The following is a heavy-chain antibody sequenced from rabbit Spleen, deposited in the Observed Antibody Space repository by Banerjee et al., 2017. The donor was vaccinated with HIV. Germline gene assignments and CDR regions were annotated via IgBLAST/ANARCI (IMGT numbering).Heavy chain of an antibody. D-gene: IGHD1-1*01. J-gene: IGHJ6*01. CDR3: ARDTSSSFSSYGMDL. CDR1: GFSFRGSSY. V-gene: IGHV1S40*01. CDR2: IEAVSSGFT. Sequence: QSLEESGGDLVKPGASLILTCTASGFSFRGSSYMCWVRLAPGKGLEWIACIEAVSSGFTYFASWAKGRFTISRTSSTTVTLQMTSLTVADTATYFCARDTSSSFSSYGMDLWGPGTLVTVS.